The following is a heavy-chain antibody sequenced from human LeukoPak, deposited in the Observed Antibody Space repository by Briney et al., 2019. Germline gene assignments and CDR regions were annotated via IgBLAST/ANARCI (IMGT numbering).Heavy chain of an antibody. CDR3: ASYGGPYGPGYYFDY. D-gene: IGHD3-10*01. CDR1: GFTFSSYE. V-gene: IGHV3-48*03. CDR2: ISSSGSTI. Sequence: PGGSLRLSCAASGFTFSSYEMNWVRQAPGKGLEWVSYISSSGSTIYYADSVKGRFTISRDNAKNSLYLQMNSLRAEDTAVYYCASYGGPYGPGYYFDYWGQGNLVTVSS. J-gene: IGHJ4*02.